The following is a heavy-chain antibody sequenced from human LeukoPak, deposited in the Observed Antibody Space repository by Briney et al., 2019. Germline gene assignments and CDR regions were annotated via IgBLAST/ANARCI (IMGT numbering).Heavy chain of an antibody. Sequence: SQTLSLTXTVSGGSISSGDYYWSWIRQPPGKGLEWIGYIYYSGSTYYNPSLKSRVTISVDTSKNQFSLKLSSVTAADTAVYYCARATVTTRFDPWGQGTLVTVSS. V-gene: IGHV4-30-4*08. CDR3: ARATVTTRFDP. D-gene: IGHD4-17*01. CDR2: IYYSGST. CDR1: GGSISSGDYY. J-gene: IGHJ5*02.